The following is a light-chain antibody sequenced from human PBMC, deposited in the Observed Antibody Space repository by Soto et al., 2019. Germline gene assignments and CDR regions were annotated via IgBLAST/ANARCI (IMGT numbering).Light chain of an antibody. V-gene: IGLV2-14*03. Sequence: QSALTQPASVSGSPGQSITISCTGNRSDIGGNIYVSWYQQHPGKAPKLMIYDVTNRPSGVSNRYSGSKSGNTSSLSISGLQAEDEADYYCSSYTGSSTLVGGGTKLTVL. CDR3: SSYTGSSTL. CDR2: DVT. CDR1: RSDIGGNIY. J-gene: IGLJ2*01.